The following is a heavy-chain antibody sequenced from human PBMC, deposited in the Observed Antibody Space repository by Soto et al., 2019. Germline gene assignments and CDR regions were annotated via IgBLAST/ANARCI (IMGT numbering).Heavy chain of an antibody. CDR1: EFTFCSSA. Sequence: EVQLVESGGGLVQPGGTLRLSCAASEFTFCSSAMHWVRQAPGKGLEYVFAISSNGGSTYYANSVKGRFTISRDNSNNARYLQMGILRAEDMAVYDYASDRLFCRGGSCYHDYYYIDVCGNGTTVIVSS. CDR2: ISSNGGST. CDR3: ASDRLFCRGGSCYHDYYYIDV. J-gene: IGHJ6*03. D-gene: IGHD2-15*01. V-gene: IGHV3-64*01.